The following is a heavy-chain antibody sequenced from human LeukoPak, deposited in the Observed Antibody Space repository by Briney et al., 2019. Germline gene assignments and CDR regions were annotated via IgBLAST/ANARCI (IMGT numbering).Heavy chain of an antibody. V-gene: IGHV3-74*01. Sequence: GGSLRLSCAASGFTFSTYWMHWVRQAPGKGLVWVSRFNSDGSSTYYADSVKGRFTISRDNAKNSLYLQMNSLRAEDTAVYYCARAHGDYDYWGQGTLVTVSS. CDR1: GFTFSTYW. CDR2: FNSDGSST. D-gene: IGHD4-17*01. CDR3: ARAHGDYDY. J-gene: IGHJ4*02.